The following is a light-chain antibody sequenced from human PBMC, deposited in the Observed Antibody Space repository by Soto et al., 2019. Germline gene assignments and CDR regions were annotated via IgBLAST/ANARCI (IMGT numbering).Light chain of an antibody. Sequence: QSALAQPASVSGSPGQSITISCTGTSSDIGSYNYISWYQQYPDKGPKLIIYGVTNRPSGFSNRFSGSKSGYTASLTISGLQAEDEADYYCCSYTTATTYVFGTGTKLTVL. CDR1: SSDIGSYNY. CDR2: GVT. J-gene: IGLJ1*01. CDR3: CSYTTATTYV. V-gene: IGLV2-14*03.